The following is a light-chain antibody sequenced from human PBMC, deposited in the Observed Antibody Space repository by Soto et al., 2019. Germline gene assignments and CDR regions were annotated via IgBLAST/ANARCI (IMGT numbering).Light chain of an antibody. J-gene: IGKJ2*01. Sequence: DIQMTQSPSTLSASVGDRVTITCRASQSISTYLAWYQQKPGKAPKLLIYDASGLASGVPSMFSGSGSGTAFTLTISSLQPDDFATYYCQQYNSSPYTFGQGTKLEI. CDR2: DAS. CDR3: QQYNSSPYT. CDR1: QSISTY. V-gene: IGKV1-5*01.